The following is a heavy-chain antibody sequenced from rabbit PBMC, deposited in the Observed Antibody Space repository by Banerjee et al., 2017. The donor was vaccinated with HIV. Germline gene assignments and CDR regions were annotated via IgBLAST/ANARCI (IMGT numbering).Heavy chain of an antibody. V-gene: IGHV1S40*01. Sequence: QSLEESGGDLVQPEGSLALTCKASGFTISSSYYMCWVRQAPGKGLEWIACIYAGDGSTYYASWAKGRFTISKTSSTTVTLQMTSLTAADTATYFCAKWDAGYGGALNLWGPGTLVTVS. J-gene: IGHJ4*01. CDR3: AKWDAGYGGALNL. CDR1: GFTISSSYY. D-gene: IGHD6-1*01. CDR2: IYAGDGST.